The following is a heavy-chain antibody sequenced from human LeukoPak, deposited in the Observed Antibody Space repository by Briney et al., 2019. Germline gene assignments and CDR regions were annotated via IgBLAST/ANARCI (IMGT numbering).Heavy chain of an antibody. V-gene: IGHV3-48*01. J-gene: IGHJ6*02. CDR3: AVPYSSSLHWYYYYGMDV. D-gene: IGHD6-13*01. Sequence: PGGSLRLSCAASGFSFSSYSMNWVRQAPGKGLEWVSYITSSSSTIYYADSVKGRFTISRDNAKNALYLQMNSLRAEDTAVYYCAVPYSSSLHWYYYYGMDVWGQGTTVTVSS. CDR1: GFSFSSYS. CDR2: ITSSSSTI.